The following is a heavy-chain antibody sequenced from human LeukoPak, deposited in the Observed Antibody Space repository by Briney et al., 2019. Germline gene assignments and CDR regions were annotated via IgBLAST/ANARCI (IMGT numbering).Heavy chain of an antibody. CDR1: GYTFTNYA. V-gene: IGHV1-18*01. D-gene: IGHD1-20*01. J-gene: IGHJ3*02. CDR3: AREFWCNDNNCYLSSFDI. Sequence: GASVKVSCKASGYTFTNYAIIWVRQAPGQGLEWMAYISAYNGKTAYAQKIQGRVTLTTDTSTNTAYMELSSLRSDDTAVYYCAREFWCNDNNCYLSSFDIWGQGTVVTVSS. CDR2: ISAYNGKT.